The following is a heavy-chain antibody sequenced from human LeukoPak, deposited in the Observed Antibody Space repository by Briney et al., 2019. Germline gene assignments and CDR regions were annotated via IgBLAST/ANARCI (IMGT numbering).Heavy chain of an antibody. CDR3: ARGGHYYYMDV. CDR2: INHSGST. Sequence: SETLSLTCAVYGGSFSGYYWSWIRQPPGKGLEWIGEINHSGSTNYNPSLKRRVTISVDTSKNQFSLKLSSVTAADTAVYYCARGGHYYYMDVWGKGTTVTVSS. J-gene: IGHJ6*03. V-gene: IGHV4-34*01. CDR1: GGSFSGYY.